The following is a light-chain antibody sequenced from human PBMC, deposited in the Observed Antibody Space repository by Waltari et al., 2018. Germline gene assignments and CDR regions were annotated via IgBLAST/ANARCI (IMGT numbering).Light chain of an antibody. Sequence: QSVLTQPPSASGTPGQRVTISCSGSSSNIGRHYVYWYQQLPGTDPKLLICRNNQRPSGVPDRVSGSKSGTSASLAISGLRSEDEADYYCAAWDDSLSGLFGGGTKLTVL. CDR2: RNN. CDR3: AAWDDSLSGL. J-gene: IGLJ2*01. V-gene: IGLV1-47*01. CDR1: SSNIGRHY.